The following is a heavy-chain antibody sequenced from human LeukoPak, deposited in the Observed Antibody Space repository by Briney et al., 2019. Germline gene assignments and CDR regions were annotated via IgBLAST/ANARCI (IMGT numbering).Heavy chain of an antibody. Sequence: PSETLSLTCTVSGGSITGYYWSWIRQPPGKGLEWVGYIFSSGSTNYNPSLKSRVTISLDTSKSQFSLKLISVTASDTAVYYCARLTKFLTTYYPTPWGQGTLVAVSS. CDR1: GGSITGYY. D-gene: IGHD2/OR15-2a*01. CDR3: ARLTKFLTTYYPTP. CDR2: IFSSGST. J-gene: IGHJ5*02. V-gene: IGHV4-59*08.